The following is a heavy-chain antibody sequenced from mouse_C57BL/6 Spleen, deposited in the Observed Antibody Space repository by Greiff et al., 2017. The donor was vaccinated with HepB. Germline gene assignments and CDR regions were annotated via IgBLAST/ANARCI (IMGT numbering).Heavy chain of an antibody. CDR1: GYSITSGYY. CDR2: ISYDGSN. J-gene: IGHJ1*03. CDR3: ARWGYYYGSSSPYFDV. D-gene: IGHD1-1*01. Sequence: DVQLQESGPGLVKPSQSLSLTCSVTGYSITSGYYWNWIRQFPGNKLEWMGYISYDGSNNYNPSLKNRISITRDTSKNQFFLKLNPVTTEDTATYYCARWGYYYGSSSPYFDVWGTGTTVTVSS. V-gene: IGHV3-6*01.